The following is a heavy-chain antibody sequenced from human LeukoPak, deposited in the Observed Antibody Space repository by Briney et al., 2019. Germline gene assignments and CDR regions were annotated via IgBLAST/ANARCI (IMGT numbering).Heavy chain of an antibody. V-gene: IGHV4-39*01. CDR3: ARLSKGRFFDYIFDY. D-gene: IGHD3-9*01. CDR1: GGSVSSSTYY. CDR2: IYYSGST. Sequence: PSQTLSLTCTVSGGSVSSSTYYWGWFRQPPGKGLEWLGNIYYSGSTYYSPSLTSRVTMSVDTSNNQFSLKMHSVTAADTAVYYCARLSKGRFFDYIFDYWGQGILVTVSS. J-gene: IGHJ4*02.